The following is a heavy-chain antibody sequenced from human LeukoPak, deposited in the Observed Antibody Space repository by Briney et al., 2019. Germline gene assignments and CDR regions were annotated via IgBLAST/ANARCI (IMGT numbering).Heavy chain of an antibody. V-gene: IGHV3-11*01. D-gene: IGHD3-16*01. CDR3: ARHGVRHVLDWYFPL. CDR1: GFTFSDYF. Sequence: KAGGSLRLFCAASGFTFSDYFMSWIRQAPGKGLEWVSCISSSGFTIYYGDSVKGRFTISRDNADNSLFLQMNSLRVEDTAVYYCARHGVRHVLDWYFPLWGRGTLVAVSS. CDR2: ISSSGFTI. J-gene: IGHJ2*01.